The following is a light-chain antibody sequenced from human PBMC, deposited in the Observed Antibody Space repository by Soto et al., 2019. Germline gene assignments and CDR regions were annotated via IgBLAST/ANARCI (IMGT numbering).Light chain of an antibody. Sequence: IVMTQSPATLSVSPGERATLSSRASQSISTYLAWYQQKPGQAPRLLIFGASTRATGIPARFSGSGSGSEFTLTISSLQSEDFAVYSCQQYNNWPLVTFGGGTKVEIK. V-gene: IGKV3-15*01. CDR2: GAS. CDR3: QQYNNWPLVT. J-gene: IGKJ4*01. CDR1: QSISTY.